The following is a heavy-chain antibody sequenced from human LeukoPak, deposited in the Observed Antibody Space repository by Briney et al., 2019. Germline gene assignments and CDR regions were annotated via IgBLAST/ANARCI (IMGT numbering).Heavy chain of an antibody. CDR3: ARRGKWLVRDAFDI. CDR2: IYYSGST. CDR1: GGSISSSSYY. Sequence: PSETLSLTCIVSGGSISSSSYYWGWIRQPPGKGLEWIGSIYYSGSTYYNPSLKSRVTISVDTSKNQFSLRLSSVTAADTAVYYCARRGKWLVRDAFDIWGRGTMVTVSS. D-gene: IGHD6-19*01. V-gene: IGHV4-39*01. J-gene: IGHJ3*02.